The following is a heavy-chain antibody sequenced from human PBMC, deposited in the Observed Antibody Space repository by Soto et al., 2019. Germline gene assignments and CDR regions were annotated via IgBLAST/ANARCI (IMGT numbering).Heavy chain of an antibody. CDR1: CGSISSYY. V-gene: IGHV4-4*07. Sequence: SETLSLTCTVSCGSISSYYCNCIRQPAGKGLEWIGRIAASGSTDYNPSLKSRVTMSVDTSKNQSSLRLSSVTAADTAVYYCARGGHDFWSGPFDYWGQGNLVTVSS. CDR3: ARGGHDFWSGPFDY. J-gene: IGHJ4*02. D-gene: IGHD3-3*01. CDR2: IAASGST.